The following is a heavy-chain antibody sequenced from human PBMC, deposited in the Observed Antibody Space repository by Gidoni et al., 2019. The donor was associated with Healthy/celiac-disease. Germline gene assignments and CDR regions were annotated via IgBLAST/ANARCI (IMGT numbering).Heavy chain of an antibody. CDR3: ARGNNYYDSSGYYYFDY. D-gene: IGHD3-22*01. CDR2: IYYSGST. J-gene: IGHJ4*02. CDR1: GGSISSYY. Sequence: QVQLQESGPGLVKPSETLSLTCTVSGGSISSYYWSWIRQPPGKGLEWIGYIYYSGSTNYNPSLKSRVTISVDTSKNQFSLKLSSVTAADTAVYYCARGNNYYDSSGYYYFDYWGQGTLVTVSS. V-gene: IGHV4-59*08.